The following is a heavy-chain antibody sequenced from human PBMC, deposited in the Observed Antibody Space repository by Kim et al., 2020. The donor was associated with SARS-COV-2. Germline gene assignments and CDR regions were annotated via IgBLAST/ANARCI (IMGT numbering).Heavy chain of an antibody. CDR1: GGSISSYY. CDR2: IYYSGST. D-gene: IGHD3-22*01. V-gene: IGHV4-59*01. J-gene: IGHJ6*02. CDR3: ARANYDSSGYCGSHYYYYGMDV. Sequence: SETLSLTCTVSGGSISSYYWSWIRQPPGKGLEWIGYIYYSGSTNYNPSLKSRVTISVDTSKNQFSLKLSSVTAADTAVYYCARANYDSSGYCGSHYYYYGMDVWGQGTTVTVSS.